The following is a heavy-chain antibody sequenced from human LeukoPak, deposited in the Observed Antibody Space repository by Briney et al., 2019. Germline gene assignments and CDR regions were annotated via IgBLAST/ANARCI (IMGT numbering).Heavy chain of an antibody. D-gene: IGHD3-10*01. Sequence: ASVKVSCKASGYTFTSYGISWVRQAPGQGLEWMGWISAYNGNTNYAQKLQGRVTMTTDTSTSTAYMELRSLRSDDTAVYYCAAGSQYFGELVPGPFDYWGQGTLVTVSS. CDR2: ISAYNGNT. V-gene: IGHV1-18*01. CDR1: GYTFTSYG. J-gene: IGHJ4*02. CDR3: AAGSQYFGELVPGPFDY.